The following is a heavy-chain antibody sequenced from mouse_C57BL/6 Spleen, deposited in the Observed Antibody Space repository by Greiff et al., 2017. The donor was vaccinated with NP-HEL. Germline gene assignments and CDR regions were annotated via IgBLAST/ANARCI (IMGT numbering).Heavy chain of an antibody. CDR3: ARGGGNFAMDY. Sequence: VKLLESGAELVKPGASVKMSCKASGYTFTTYPIEWMKQNHGKSLEWIGNFHPYNDDTKYNDKFKGKATLTVEKSSSTVYLELSRLTYDEAAVYYCARGGGNFAMDYWGQGTSVTVSS. CDR2: FHPYNDDT. D-gene: IGHD2-14*01. CDR1: GYTFTTYP. V-gene: IGHV1-47*01. J-gene: IGHJ4*01.